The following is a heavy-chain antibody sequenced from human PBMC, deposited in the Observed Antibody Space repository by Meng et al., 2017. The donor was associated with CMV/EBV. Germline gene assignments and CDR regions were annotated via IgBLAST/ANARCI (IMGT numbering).Heavy chain of an antibody. Sequence: VHLQESGPGLVEPSEPLSLTCTVSGGSISSYYWSWIRQPAGKGLEWIGRIYTSGSTNYNPSLKSRVTMSVDTSKNQFSLKLSSVTAADTAVYYCAREMPIAAAGCFDYWGQGTLVTVSS. CDR2: IYTSGST. CDR3: AREMPIAAAGCFDY. J-gene: IGHJ4*02. CDR1: GGSISSYY. D-gene: IGHD6-13*01. V-gene: IGHV4-4*07.